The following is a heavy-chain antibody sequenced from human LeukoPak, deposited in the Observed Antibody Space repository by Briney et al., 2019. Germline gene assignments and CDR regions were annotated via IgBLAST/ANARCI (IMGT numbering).Heavy chain of an antibody. J-gene: IGHJ4*02. CDR2: IYYSGST. D-gene: IGHD3-16*01. CDR3: ARALERGFGGVICYFDY. CDR1: GGSISSSGYY. Sequence: PSETLSLTCTVSGGSISSSGYYWGWIRQPPGKGLEWIGSIYYSGSTYYNPSLKSRVTISVDTSKNQFSLKLSPVTAADTAVYYCARALERGFGGVICYFDYWGQGTLVTVSS. V-gene: IGHV4-39*01.